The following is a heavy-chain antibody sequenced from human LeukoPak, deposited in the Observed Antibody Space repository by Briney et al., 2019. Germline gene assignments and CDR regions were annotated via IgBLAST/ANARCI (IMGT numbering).Heavy chain of an antibody. CDR3: ARGRVSSSTWYSTYYYFFYMDF. D-gene: IGHD4-11*01. Sequence: SETLSLTCTVSDDSITMYYWTWIRQPPGKGLEWIGYVDHTGSTKFNPSLDGRVSISRDTSNNFFSLRLRSVTAADTAVYFCARGRVSSSTWYSTYYYFFYMDFWGKGTTVTVSS. CDR1: DDSITMYY. V-gene: IGHV4-59*01. CDR2: VDHTGST. J-gene: IGHJ6*03.